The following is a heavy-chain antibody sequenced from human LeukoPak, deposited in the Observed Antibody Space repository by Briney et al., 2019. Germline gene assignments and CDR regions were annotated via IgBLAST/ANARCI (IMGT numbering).Heavy chain of an antibody. V-gene: IGHV1-69*05. CDR3: ARSITMIDDAFDI. CDR2: IVPIFGTA. CDR1: GGTFSCYV. Sequence: GASVKVSCKVSGGTFSCYVISWVRQAPGQGLEWMGGIVPIFGTANYAQKSQGRVTITTDESTSTAYMELSSLRSEDTAVYYCARSITMIDDAFDIWGQGTMVTVSS. J-gene: IGHJ3*02. D-gene: IGHD3-22*01.